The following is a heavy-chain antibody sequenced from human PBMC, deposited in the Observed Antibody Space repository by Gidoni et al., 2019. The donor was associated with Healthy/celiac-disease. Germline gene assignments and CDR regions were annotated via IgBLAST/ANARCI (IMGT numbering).Heavy chain of an antibody. CDR1: GGSFRGYY. J-gene: IGHJ5*02. V-gene: IGHV4-34*01. Sequence: VQLQQWGAGLLKPSETLSLTCAVYGGSFRGYYWSWIRQPPGKGLEWIGEINHSGSTNYHPSLKNRVTISVDTSKNQFSLKLSSVTAADTAVYYCARGGMDRITMVRGLNWIDPWGQGTLVTVSS. CDR2: INHSGST. CDR3: ARGGMDRITMVRGLNWIDP. D-gene: IGHD3-10*01.